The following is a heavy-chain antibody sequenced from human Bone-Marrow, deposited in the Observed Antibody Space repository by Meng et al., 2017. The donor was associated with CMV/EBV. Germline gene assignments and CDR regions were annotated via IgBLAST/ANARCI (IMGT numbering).Heavy chain of an antibody. D-gene: IGHD1-1*01. V-gene: IGHV1-8*03. CDR2: MNPNSGNT. Sequence: ASVKVSCKASGYTFTSYDINWVRQATGQGLEWMGWMNPNSGNTGYAQKFQGRVTITRNTSISTAYMELSSLRSEDTAVYYCARVPELTLSMDVWGQGPTVTGSS. J-gene: IGHJ6*01. CDR3: ARVPELTLSMDV. CDR1: GYTFTSYD.